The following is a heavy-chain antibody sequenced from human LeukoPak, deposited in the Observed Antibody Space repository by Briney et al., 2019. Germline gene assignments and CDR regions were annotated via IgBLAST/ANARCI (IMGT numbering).Heavy chain of an antibody. Sequence: ASVKVSCKASGYTFTSYDINWVRQATGQRLEWMGWMNPNSGNTGYAQKFQGRVTMTRNTSISTAYMELSSLRSEDTAVYYCARAPEWGKANYYYYMDVWGKGTTVTVSS. CDR2: MNPNSGNT. CDR1: GYTFTSYD. J-gene: IGHJ6*03. D-gene: IGHD1-26*01. CDR3: ARAPEWGKANYYYYMDV. V-gene: IGHV1-8*01.